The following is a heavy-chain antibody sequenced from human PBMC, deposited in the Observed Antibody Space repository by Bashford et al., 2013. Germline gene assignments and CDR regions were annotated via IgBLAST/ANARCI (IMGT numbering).Heavy chain of an antibody. CDR2: MYPGDSDT. V-gene: IGHV5-51*01. CDR1: GFTFDNNW. J-gene: IGHJ4*02. D-gene: IGHD3-10*02. Sequence: GESLKISCKASGFTFDNNWIGWVRQMPGKGLEWMGIMYPGDSDTRYSPSFQGQVTISADKSITTVYLQWSSLKASDTATYFCARPLRGGYDRGFEYWGQGTPVTVSS. CDR3: ARPLRGGYDRGFEY.